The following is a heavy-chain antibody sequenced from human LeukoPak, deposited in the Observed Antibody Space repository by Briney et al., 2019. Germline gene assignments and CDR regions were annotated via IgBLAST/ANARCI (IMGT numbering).Heavy chain of an antibody. V-gene: IGHV4-59*12. Sequence: SETLSLTCTVSGGSIRNYYWSWIQQPPGKGLEWIGSIYYSGSTYYNPSLKSRVTISVDTSKNQFSLKLSSVTAADTAVYYCARSQRGGTFSRVYYFDYWGQGTLVTVSS. CDR2: IYYSGST. D-gene: IGHD2-15*01. J-gene: IGHJ4*02. CDR1: GGSIRNYY. CDR3: ARSQRGGTFSRVYYFDY.